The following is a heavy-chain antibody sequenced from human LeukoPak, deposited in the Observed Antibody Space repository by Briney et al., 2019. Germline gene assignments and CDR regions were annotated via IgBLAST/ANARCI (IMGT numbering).Heavy chain of an antibody. Sequence: GGSLRLSCTTSGFSFRDFSMTWVRQAPGQGLEWISTTDSGGTSTYYAESVKGRFTISRDNSKDALYLQMNSLRAEDTAIYYCAKQSYARSVGEGGPGTLVTVSS. V-gene: IGHV3-23*05. J-gene: IGHJ4*02. CDR2: TDSGGTST. CDR1: GFSFRDFS. CDR3: AKQSYARSVGE. D-gene: IGHD2-8*01.